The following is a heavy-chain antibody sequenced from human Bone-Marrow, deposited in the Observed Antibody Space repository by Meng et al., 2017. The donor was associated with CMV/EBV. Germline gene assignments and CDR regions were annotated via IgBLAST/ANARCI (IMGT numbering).Heavy chain of an antibody. J-gene: IGHJ5*02. Sequence: SGSTFTSYDINWVRQAPGQGLEWMGWMNPNSGNTGYAQKFQGRVTMTRNTSISTAYMELSSLRSEDTAVYYCARGVTIFGVVFAFDPWGQGTLVTVSS. CDR2: MNPNSGNT. D-gene: IGHD3-3*01. V-gene: IGHV1-8*01. CDR1: GSTFTSYD. CDR3: ARGVTIFGVVFAFDP.